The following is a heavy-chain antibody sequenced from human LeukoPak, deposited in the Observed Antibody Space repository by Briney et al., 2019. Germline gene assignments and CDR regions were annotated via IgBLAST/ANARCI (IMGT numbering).Heavy chain of an antibody. CDR1: GGSISNYY. J-gene: IGHJ6*03. CDR3: ARDWGVSARPGYMDV. V-gene: IGHV4-59*01. Sequence: SETLSLTCTVSGGSISNYYWSWIRQPPGKGLEWIGYIYYSGSTKYNPSLKSRVTISVDTSKDQFSLRLSSVTAADTAVYYCARDWGVSARPGYMDVWGKGTTVTASS. CDR2: IYYSGST. D-gene: IGHD6-6*01.